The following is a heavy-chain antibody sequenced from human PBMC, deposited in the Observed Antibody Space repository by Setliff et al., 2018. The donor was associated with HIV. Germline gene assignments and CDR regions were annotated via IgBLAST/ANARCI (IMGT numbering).Heavy chain of an antibody. D-gene: IGHD2-15*01. CDR3: ARGGVVGGTPFGPNAPPYFDY. CDR2: IYPGASDT. CDR1: GYSFTSHW. V-gene: IGHV5-51*01. J-gene: IGHJ4*02. Sequence: GESLKISCKGSGYSFTSHWIGWVRQMPGQGLEWMGIIYPGASDTRYSPSFQGQVTISADKSFSTADLQWSSLKASDTAMYYCARGGVVGGTPFGPNAPPYFDYWGQGTLVTVSS.